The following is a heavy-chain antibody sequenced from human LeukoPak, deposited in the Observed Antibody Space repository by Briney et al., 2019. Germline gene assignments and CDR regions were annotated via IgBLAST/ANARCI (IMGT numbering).Heavy chain of an antibody. J-gene: IGHJ6*03. D-gene: IGHD3-3*01. CDR1: GGSISSSSYY. CDR3: ARLNSYYDFWSGGPWYYMDV. Sequence: TSETLSLTCTVSGGSISSSSYYWGWIRQPPGKGLEWIGSIYYSGSTYYNLSLKSRVTISVDTSKNQFSLKLSSVTAADTAVYYCARLNSYYDFWSGGPWYYMDVWGKGTTVTVSS. CDR2: IYYSGST. V-gene: IGHV4-39*01.